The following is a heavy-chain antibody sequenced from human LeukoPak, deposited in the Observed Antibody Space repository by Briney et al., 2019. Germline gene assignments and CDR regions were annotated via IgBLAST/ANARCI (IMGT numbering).Heavy chain of an antibody. D-gene: IGHD5-18*01. CDR2: INHSGST. J-gene: IGHJ4*02. CDR3: ARLLGGYSYGYRGHFDY. Sequence: PSETLSLTCAVYGGSFSGYYWSWIRQPPGKGLEWIGEINHSGSTNYNPSLKSRVTISVDTSKNQFSLKLSSVTAADTAVYYCARLLGGYSYGYRGHFDYWGQGTLVTVSS. V-gene: IGHV4-34*01. CDR1: GGSFSGYY.